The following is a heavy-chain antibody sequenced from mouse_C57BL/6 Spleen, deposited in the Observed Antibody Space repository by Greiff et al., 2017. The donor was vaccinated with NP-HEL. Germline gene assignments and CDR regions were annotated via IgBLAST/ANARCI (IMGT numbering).Heavy chain of an antibody. D-gene: IGHD4-1*01. CDR2: IDPETGGT. CDR3: TRGLNWDRYFDV. V-gene: IGHV1-15*01. J-gene: IGHJ1*03. Sequence: QVQLQQSGAELVRPGASVTLSCKASGYTFTDYEMHWVKQTPVHGLEWIGAIDPETGGTAYNQKFKGKAILTADKSSSTAYMELRSLTSEDSAVYYCTRGLNWDRYFDVWGTGTTVTVSS. CDR1: GYTFTDYE.